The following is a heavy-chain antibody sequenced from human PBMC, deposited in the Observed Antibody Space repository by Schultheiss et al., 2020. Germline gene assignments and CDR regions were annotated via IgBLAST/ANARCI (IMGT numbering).Heavy chain of an antibody. CDR3: VRQVGGSSYYFDS. V-gene: IGHV4-34*01. J-gene: IGHJ4*02. D-gene: IGHD1-26*01. CDR1: GGSFSGYY. CDR2: INHGGST. Sequence: SQTLSLTCAVYGGSFSGYYWSWIRQPPGKGLEWIGDINHGGSTNYNPSLKSRVTISVDTSKNLLSLKLTSVTAADTAVYYCVRQVGGSSYYFDSWGQGNQVTVSS.